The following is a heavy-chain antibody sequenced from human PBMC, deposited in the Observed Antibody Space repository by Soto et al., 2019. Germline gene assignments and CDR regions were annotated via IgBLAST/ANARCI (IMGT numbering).Heavy chain of an antibody. CDR2: MWYYGRDL. J-gene: IGHJ4*02. Sequence: GGSLRLSCAASRISFSDYVMHWVRQAPGKGLAWVAVMWYYGRDLFYTDSVMCRLTISRSNSKNTLFLQNNSLRADDTAVYYFARDQGGQSGNFIFEHWGQGALVTVSS. D-gene: IGHD1-26*01. CDR3: ARDQGGQSGNFIFEH. CDR1: RISFSDYV. V-gene: IGHV3-33*01.